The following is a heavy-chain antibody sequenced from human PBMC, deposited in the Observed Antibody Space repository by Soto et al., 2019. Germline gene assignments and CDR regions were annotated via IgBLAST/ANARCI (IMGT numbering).Heavy chain of an antibody. D-gene: IGHD3-10*01. V-gene: IGHV1-8*01. CDR1: GYTFTSYD. Sequence: ASVKVSCKASGYTFTSYDINWVRQATGQGLEWMGWMNPNSGNTGYAQKFQGRVTMTRDTSTSTVYMELSSLRSEDTAVYYCAILLWFGGKYYFDSWGQGTLVTVSS. CDR2: MNPNSGNT. J-gene: IGHJ4*02. CDR3: AILLWFGGKYYFDS.